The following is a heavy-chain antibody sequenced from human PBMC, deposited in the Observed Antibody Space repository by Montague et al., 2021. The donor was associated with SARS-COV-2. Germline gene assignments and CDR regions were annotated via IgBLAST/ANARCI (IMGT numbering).Heavy chain of an antibody. V-gene: IGHV3-23*01. CDR1: GFTFSSYA. J-gene: IGHJ4*02. Sequence: SRSLSCAAPGFTFSSYAMSWVRQAPGKGLEWVSAISGSGGSTYYADSVKGRFTISRDNSKNALYLQMNSLRAEDTAVYYCAKDADPVVVAAKPDYWGQGTLVTVSS. CDR3: AKDADPVVVAAKPDY. D-gene: IGHD2-15*01. CDR2: ISGSGGST.